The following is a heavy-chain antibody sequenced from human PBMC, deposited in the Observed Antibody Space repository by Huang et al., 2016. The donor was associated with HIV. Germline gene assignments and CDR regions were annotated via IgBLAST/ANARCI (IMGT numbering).Heavy chain of an antibody. J-gene: IGHJ4*02. D-gene: IGHD6-13*01. CDR1: GFSLTSSGVA. CDR3: VHRLRYGKWYVDY. V-gene: IGHV2-5*02. CDR2: IYWDNEE. Sequence: QITLKESGPTLVKPTQTLTLTCTFSGFSLTSSGVAVGWIRQTPGKALEWLALIYWDNEERFSPSLKTRLTITKDTPKNEVVLTMTSMDPVDTATYYCVHRLRYGKWYVDYWGQGVLVTVSS.